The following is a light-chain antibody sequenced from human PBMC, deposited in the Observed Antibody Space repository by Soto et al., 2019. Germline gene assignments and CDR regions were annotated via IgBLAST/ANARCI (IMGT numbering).Light chain of an antibody. Sequence: DIQMTQSPSSLSASVGDRVTLTCRASQVIGNYLVWFQKKSGKAPKPLIYAASTLQSGVPSRFSGSGSGTDFTLTISSLQPEDVATYYCQKYNSAPVAFGQGTKVDIK. V-gene: IGKV1-27*01. CDR3: QKYNSAPVA. CDR1: QVIGNY. J-gene: IGKJ1*01. CDR2: AAS.